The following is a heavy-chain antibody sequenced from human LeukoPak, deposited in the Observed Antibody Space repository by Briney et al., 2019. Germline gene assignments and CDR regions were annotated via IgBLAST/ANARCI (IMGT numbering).Heavy chain of an antibody. Sequence: GRSLRLSCAASGFTFDDYAMHWVRQAPGKGLEWVSGISWNSGSIGYADSVKGRFTISRDNAKNSLYLQMNSLRAEDTAVYFCGRAMDVWGQGTTVTVSS. J-gene: IGHJ6*02. CDR1: GFTFDDYA. CDR3: GRAMDV. CDR2: ISWNSGSI. V-gene: IGHV3-9*01.